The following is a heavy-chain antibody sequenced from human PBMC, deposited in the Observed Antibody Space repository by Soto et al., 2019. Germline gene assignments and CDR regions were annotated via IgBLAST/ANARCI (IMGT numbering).Heavy chain of an antibody. J-gene: IGHJ6*02. V-gene: IGHV1-18*01. CDR3: AREGQAPYYDDGMDV. Sequence: QVQLVQSGAEVKKPGASVTVSCKASGYTFTNYGFSWVRQAPGQGLEWMGWISGYNGNTKYAEKFPNRDTITTDTSTNTAHMELRSLRSDDTDVYYCAREGQAPYYDDGMDVGGQGKAVTVSS. CDR1: GYTFTNYG. CDR2: ISGYNGNT.